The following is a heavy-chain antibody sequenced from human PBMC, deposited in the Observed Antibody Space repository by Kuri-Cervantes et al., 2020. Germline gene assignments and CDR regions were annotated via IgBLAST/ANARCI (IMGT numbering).Heavy chain of an antibody. CDR3: AKWEWELLAFDY. CDR2: IWYDGSNK. CDR1: GFTFSSYG. Sequence: GGSLRLSCAASGFTFSSYGMHWVRQAPGKGLEWVAVIWYDGSNKYYADSVKGRFTISRDNSNNTLYLQMNSLRAGDTAVYYCAKWEWELLAFDYWGQGTLVTVSS. D-gene: IGHD1-26*01. J-gene: IGHJ4*02. V-gene: IGHV3-30*02.